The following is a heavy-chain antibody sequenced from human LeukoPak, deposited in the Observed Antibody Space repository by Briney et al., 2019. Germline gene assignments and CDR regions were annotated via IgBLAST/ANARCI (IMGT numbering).Heavy chain of an antibody. V-gene: IGHV4-4*02. CDR2: IYHSGST. J-gene: IGHJ4*02. Sequence: SETLFLTCAVSGGSISSSNWWSWVRQPPGKGLEWIGEIYHSGSTNYNPSLKSRATISVDKSKNQFSLKLSSVTAADTAVYYCARVPAHGIAVAAFDYWGQGTLVTVSS. CDR1: GGSISSSNW. CDR3: ARVPAHGIAVAAFDY. D-gene: IGHD6-19*01.